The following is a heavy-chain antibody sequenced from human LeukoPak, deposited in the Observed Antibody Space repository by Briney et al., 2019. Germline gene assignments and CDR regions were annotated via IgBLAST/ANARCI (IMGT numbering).Heavy chain of an antibody. Sequence: PGGSLRLSCAASGFTFSSYSMNWVRQAPGKGLEWVSSITRSSIYIYYADSVKGRFTISRDNAKNSLYLQMSSLRAEDTAVYYCARGGAARPDFWGQGTLVTVSS. CDR1: GFTFSSYS. CDR3: ARGGAARPDF. J-gene: IGHJ4*02. D-gene: IGHD6-6*01. V-gene: IGHV3-21*01. CDR2: ITRSSIYI.